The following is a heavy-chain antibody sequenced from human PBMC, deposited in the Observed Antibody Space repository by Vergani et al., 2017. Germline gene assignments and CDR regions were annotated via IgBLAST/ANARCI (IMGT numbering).Heavy chain of an antibody. D-gene: IGHD2-2*01. CDR2: INHNGNT. CDR1: GFSISRGDYY. CDR3: ARRCATTCSDMGRGAFTV. V-gene: IGHV4-30-4*01. Sequence: QVQLQESGPGLVKPSQTLSLPCSVSGFSISRGDYYWSWIRQPPGKGLEWIGYINHNGNTFYNPSFKSLGNLSVDQSKNQFSLKLSSVTAADTAVYYCARRCATTCSDMGRGAFTVWGRGTMVTGSS. J-gene: IGHJ3*01.